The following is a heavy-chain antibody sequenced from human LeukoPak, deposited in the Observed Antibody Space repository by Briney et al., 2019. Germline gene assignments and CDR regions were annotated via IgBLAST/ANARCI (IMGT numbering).Heavy chain of an antibody. CDR1: GFTFSSYG. D-gene: IGHD6-13*01. J-gene: IGHJ4*02. Sequence: PGGSLRLSCAASGFTFSSYGMHWVRQAPGKGLEWVAFIRYDGSNKYYADSVKGRFTISRDNSKNTLYLQMNSLRAEDTAVYYCAKVFRQQLPIGHYWGQGTLVTVSS. CDR2: IRYDGSNK. CDR3: AKVFRQQLPIGHY. V-gene: IGHV3-30*02.